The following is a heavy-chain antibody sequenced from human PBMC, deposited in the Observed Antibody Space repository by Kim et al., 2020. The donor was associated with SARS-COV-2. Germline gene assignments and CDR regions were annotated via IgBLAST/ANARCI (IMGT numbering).Heavy chain of an antibody. CDR3: ARHRAGGAVRAFDI. V-gene: IGHV4-59*08. Sequence: YNPALKSRVTMSVETSKNQLSLRLTSVSASDTAVYYCARHRAGGAVRAFDIWGQGTMVSVSS. D-gene: IGHD3-10*01. J-gene: IGHJ3*02.